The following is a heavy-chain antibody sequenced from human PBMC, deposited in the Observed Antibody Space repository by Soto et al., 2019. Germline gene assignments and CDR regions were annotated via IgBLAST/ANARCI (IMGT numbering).Heavy chain of an antibody. V-gene: IGHV3-30*18. CDR2: ISYDGSNK. CDR1: GFTFSSYG. Sequence: GGSLRLSCAASGFTFSSYGMHWVRQAPGKGLEWVAVISYDGSNKYYADSVKGRFTISRDNSKNTLYLQMNSLRAEDTAVYYCAKGRSVQWDIAVASLDYWGQGTLVTVSS. CDR3: AKGRSVQWDIAVASLDY. J-gene: IGHJ4*02. D-gene: IGHD6-19*01.